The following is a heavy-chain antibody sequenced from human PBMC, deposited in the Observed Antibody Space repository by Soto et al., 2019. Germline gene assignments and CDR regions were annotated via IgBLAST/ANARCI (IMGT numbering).Heavy chain of an antibody. D-gene: IGHD5-12*01. CDR1: GFTFSSYA. V-gene: IGHV3-30-3*01. J-gene: IGHJ4*02. CDR3: ARDQYIVATAQDDY. CDR2: ISYDGSNK. Sequence: VGSLRLSCAASGFTFSSYAMHWVRQAPGKGLEWVAVISYDGSNKYYADSVKGRFTTSRDNSKNTLYLQMNSLRAEDTAVYYCARDQYIVATAQDDYWGQGTLVTVSS.